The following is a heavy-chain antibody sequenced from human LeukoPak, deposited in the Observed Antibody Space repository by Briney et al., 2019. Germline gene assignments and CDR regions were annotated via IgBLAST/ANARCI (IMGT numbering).Heavy chain of an antibody. V-gene: IGHV3-30*18. Sequence: QVQLVESGGGVVQPGRSLRLSCAASRFTFSSYGMHWVRQAPGKGLEWVAVISYDGSNKYYADSVKGRFTISRDNSKNTLYLQMNSLRAEDTAVYYCAKGASNYYFDYWGQGTLVTVSS. CDR1: RFTFSSYG. CDR3: AKGASNYYFDY. CDR2: ISYDGSNK. J-gene: IGHJ4*02. D-gene: IGHD1-7*01.